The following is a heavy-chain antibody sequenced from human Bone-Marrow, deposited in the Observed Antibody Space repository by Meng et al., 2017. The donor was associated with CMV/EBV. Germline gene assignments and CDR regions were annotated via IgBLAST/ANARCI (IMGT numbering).Heavy chain of an antibody. CDR3: ASYYCSSTSCYGMDV. D-gene: IGHD2-2*01. CDR2: IRYDGSNK. Sequence: GESLKISCAASGFTFSDYYMSWIRQAPGKGLEWVAFIRYDGSNKYYADSVKGRFTISRDNSKNTLYLQMNSLRAEDTAVYYCASYYCSSTSCYGMDVWGQGTTVTVSS. V-gene: IGHV3-30*02. J-gene: IGHJ6*02. CDR1: GFTFSDYY.